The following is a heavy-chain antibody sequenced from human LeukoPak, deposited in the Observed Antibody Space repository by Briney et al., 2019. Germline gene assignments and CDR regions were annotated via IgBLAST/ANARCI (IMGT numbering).Heavy chain of an antibody. CDR2: IYYSGST. V-gene: IGHV4-39*07. CDR3: ARGGRGTGTTYYFDY. Sequence: PSETLSLTCTVSGGSISSSSYYWGWIRQPPGKGLEWIGSIYYSGSTYYNPSLKSRVTISVDTSKNQFSLKLSSVTAADTAVYYCARGGRGTGTTYYFDYWGQGTLVTVSS. D-gene: IGHD1-1*01. CDR1: GGSISSSSYY. J-gene: IGHJ4*02.